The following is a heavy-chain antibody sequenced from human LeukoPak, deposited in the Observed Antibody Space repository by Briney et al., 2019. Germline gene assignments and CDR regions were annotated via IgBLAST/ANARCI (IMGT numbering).Heavy chain of an antibody. D-gene: IGHD4-17*01. CDR1: GGSFSGYY. V-gene: IGHV4-59*10. CDR3: ARGDDYGDYLDY. Sequence: SETLSLTCAVYGGSFSGYYWSWIRQPAGKGLEWIGRIYTSGSTNYNPSLKSRVTMSVDTSKNQFSLKLSSVTAADTAVYYCARGDDYGDYLDYWGQGTLVTVSS. CDR2: IYTSGST. J-gene: IGHJ4*02.